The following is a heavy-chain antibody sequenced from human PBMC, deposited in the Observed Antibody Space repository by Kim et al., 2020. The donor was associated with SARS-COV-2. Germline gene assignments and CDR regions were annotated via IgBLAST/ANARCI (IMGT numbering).Heavy chain of an antibody. D-gene: IGHD3-10*01. CDR1: GFTFSSYG. J-gene: IGHJ3*02. Sequence: GGSLRLSCAASGFTFSSYGMHWVRQAPGKGLEWVAVIWYDGSNKYYADSVKGRFTISRDNSKNTLYLQMNSLRAEDTAVYYCAKQLWFGEPPIGADAFDIWGQGTMVTVSS. CDR3: AKQLWFGEPPIGADAFDI. V-gene: IGHV3-33*06. CDR2: IWYDGSNK.